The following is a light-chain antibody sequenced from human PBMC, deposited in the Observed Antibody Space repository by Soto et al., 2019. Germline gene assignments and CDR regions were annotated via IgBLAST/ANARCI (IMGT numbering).Light chain of an antibody. Sequence: QSVLTQPPSASGTPGQRVTISCSGSRSNIGSNTANWYQLLPGTAPKLLIYSNNQRPSGVPDRFSGSKSGTSASLAISGPQSEDEADYYCAAWDDSLDGWVFCGGTKVTVL. CDR3: AAWDDSLDGWV. J-gene: IGLJ3*02. V-gene: IGLV1-44*01. CDR2: SNN. CDR1: RSNIGSNT.